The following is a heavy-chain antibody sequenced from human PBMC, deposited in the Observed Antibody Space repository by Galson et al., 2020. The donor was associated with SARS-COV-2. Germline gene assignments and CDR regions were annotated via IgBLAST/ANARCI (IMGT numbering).Heavy chain of an antibody. CDR2: ISGSGGST. CDR1: GFTFSSYA. V-gene: IGHV3-23*01. J-gene: IGHJ4*02. Sequence: GGSLRLSCAASGFTFSSYAMSWVRQAPGKGLEWVSAISGSGGSTYYADSVKGRFTISRDNSKNTLYLQMNSLRAEDTAVCYCAKDLGYYGSGSYWGQGTLVTVSS. D-gene: IGHD3-10*01. CDR3: AKDLGYYGSGSY.